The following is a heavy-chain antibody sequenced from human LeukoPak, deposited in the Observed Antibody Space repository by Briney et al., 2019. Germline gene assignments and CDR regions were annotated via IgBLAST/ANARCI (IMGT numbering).Heavy chain of an antibody. CDR3: AREEATGSPEV. V-gene: IGHV5-51*01. Sequence: PGESLKISCRVSGYIFTSYWIGWVRQMPGKGLEWMGIIYPGDSDTRYRPSFQGQVTISADKSISTAYLQWSSLRASDTAMYYCAREEATGSPEVWGQGTLVTVSS. J-gene: IGHJ4*02. CDR2: IYPGDSDT. D-gene: IGHD1-1*01. CDR1: GYIFTSYW.